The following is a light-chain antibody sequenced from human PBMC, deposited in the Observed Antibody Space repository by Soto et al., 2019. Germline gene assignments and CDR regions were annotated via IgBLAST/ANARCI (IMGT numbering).Light chain of an antibody. V-gene: IGLV1-36*01. Sequence: QSVLTQPPSVSGAPRQRVTISCSGSWSNIGNNAVNWYQQLPGKAPKLLIYYDDLLSSGVSDRFSGSKSGTSASLAISGLQSEDEADYYCAVWDDNLNGVVFGGGTKLTVL. J-gene: IGLJ2*01. CDR3: AVWDDNLNGVV. CDR1: WSNIGNNA. CDR2: YDD.